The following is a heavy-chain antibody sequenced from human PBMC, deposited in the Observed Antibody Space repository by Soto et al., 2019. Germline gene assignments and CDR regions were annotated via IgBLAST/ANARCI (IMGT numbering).Heavy chain of an antibody. CDR1: GYSFTSYW. CDR2: IYPGDSDT. CDR3: ARHRLIPRTSYYYGMDV. V-gene: IGHV5-51*01. D-gene: IGHD2-21*01. J-gene: IGHJ6*02. Sequence: GESLKISCKGSGYSFTSYWIGWVRQMPGKGLEWMGIIYPGDSDTRYSPSFQGQVTISADKSISTAYLQWSSLKASDTAMYYCARHRLIPRTSYYYGMDVWGQGTTVTVSS.